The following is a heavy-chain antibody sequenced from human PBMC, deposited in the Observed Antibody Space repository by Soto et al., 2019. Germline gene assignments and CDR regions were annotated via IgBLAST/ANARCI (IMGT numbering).Heavy chain of an antibody. Sequence: ASVKVSCKASGYTFSRYGFTWVRQAPGQGLEWMGWISGSNGNTNYAQRFQGRVSMATDTSASTTYMELRSLRSDDTAVYYCARGETVYSYGYDYWGQGTRVTVSS. CDR1: GYTFSRYG. J-gene: IGHJ4*02. V-gene: IGHV1-18*01. CDR2: ISGSNGNT. CDR3: ARGETVYSYGYDY. D-gene: IGHD5-18*01.